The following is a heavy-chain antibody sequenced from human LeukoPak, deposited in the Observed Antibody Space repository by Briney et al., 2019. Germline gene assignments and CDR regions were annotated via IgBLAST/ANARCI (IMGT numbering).Heavy chain of an antibody. CDR3: TSPFDDYGDYWPFDY. V-gene: IGHV3-73*01. D-gene: IGHD4-17*01. CDR1: GFTFSGSA. Sequence: GGSLRLSCAASGFTFSGSAMHWVRQASGKGLEWVGRIRSKANSYATAYAASVKGRFTISRDDSKNTAYLQMNSLKTEDTAVYYCTSPFDDYGDYWPFDYWGQGTPVTVSS. CDR2: IRSKANSYAT. J-gene: IGHJ4*02.